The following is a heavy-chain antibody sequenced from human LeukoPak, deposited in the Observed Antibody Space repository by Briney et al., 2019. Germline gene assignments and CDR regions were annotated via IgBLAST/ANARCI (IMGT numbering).Heavy chain of an antibody. V-gene: IGHV3-11*01. D-gene: IGHD2-2*01. J-gene: IGHJ6*03. CDR2: ISSSGSTI. Sequence: PGGSLRLSCAASGFTFSDYYMSWIRQAPGKGLEWVSYISSSGSTIYYADSVKGRFTISRDNAKNSLYLQMNSLRAEDTAVYYCARGVVVVPAAIEVSYYMDVWGKGTTVTVSS. CDR1: GFTFSDYY. CDR3: ARGVVVVPAAIEVSYYMDV.